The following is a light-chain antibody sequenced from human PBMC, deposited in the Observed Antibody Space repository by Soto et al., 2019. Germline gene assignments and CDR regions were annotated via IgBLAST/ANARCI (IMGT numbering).Light chain of an antibody. CDR2: KAY. V-gene: IGKV1-5*03. Sequence: DIQMTQSPSTLSASVGDRVTITCRASQSISSWLAWYQQKPGKAPNLLIYKAYNLESGVPSRFSGSGSGTEFPLTISSLQPDDFATYYCQQYSIYSLTFGQGTKVEIK. J-gene: IGKJ1*01. CDR3: QQYSIYSLT. CDR1: QSISSW.